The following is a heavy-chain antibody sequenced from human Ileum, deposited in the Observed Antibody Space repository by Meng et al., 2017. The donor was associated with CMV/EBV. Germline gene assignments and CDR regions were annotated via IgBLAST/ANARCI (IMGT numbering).Heavy chain of an antibody. CDR3: AAKIDITYFDF. CDR2: INPNGGTT. D-gene: IGHD1-14*01. V-gene: IGHV1-46*01. J-gene: IGHJ4*02. CDR1: GYTFTSYY. Sequence: ASVKVSCMASGYTFTSYYMHWVRQAPGQGLEWMGVINPNGGTTAYAQKFQGRVTMTGDTSTSTIYMELNSLRSEDTAVYFCAAKIDITYFDFWGQGTLVTVSS.